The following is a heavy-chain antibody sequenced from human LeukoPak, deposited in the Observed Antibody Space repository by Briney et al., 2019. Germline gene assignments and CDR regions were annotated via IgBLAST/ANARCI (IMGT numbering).Heavy chain of an antibody. CDR3: ARPVVPAANAFDI. J-gene: IGHJ3*02. V-gene: IGHV5-51*01. D-gene: IGHD2-2*01. Sequence: GESLKISCKGSGYRFTSYWIGWVRQMPGKGLEWMGIIYPGDSDTRYSPSFQGQVTISADKSISTAYLQWSSLKASDTAIYYCARPVVPAANAFDIWGQGTMVTVSS. CDR2: IYPGDSDT. CDR1: GYRFTSYW.